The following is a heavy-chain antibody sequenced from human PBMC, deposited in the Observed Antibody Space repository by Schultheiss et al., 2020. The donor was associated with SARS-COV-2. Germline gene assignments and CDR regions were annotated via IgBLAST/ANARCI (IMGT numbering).Heavy chain of an antibody. D-gene: IGHD2-8*01. CDR2: TSYDGSIT. Sequence: GGSLRLSCAASGFSFSIYAMHWVRQAPGKGLEWVTVTSYDGSITYYADSVKGRFTISRDNSKNTLYLQMNSLRAEDTAVYYCARVGRDCSHGVCYNAEYFQYWGQGTLVTVSS. V-gene: IGHV3-30-3*01. CDR1: GFSFSIYA. J-gene: IGHJ1*01. CDR3: ARVGRDCSHGVCYNAEYFQY.